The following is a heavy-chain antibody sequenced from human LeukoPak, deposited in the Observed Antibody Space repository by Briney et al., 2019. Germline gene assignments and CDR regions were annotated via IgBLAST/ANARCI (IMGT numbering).Heavy chain of an antibody. Sequence: SETLSLTCTVSGGSIRSDTYYWGWIRQPPGKGLEWIGSIYYTGNTYLNPSLKSRVTIFVDRSKNQFSLKLSSVTAADTAVYYCARTKEYYYDSSTYSYYFDYWGQGTLVTVSS. CDR1: GGSIRSDTYY. CDR3: ARTKEYYYDSSTYSYYFDY. V-gene: IGHV4-39*07. CDR2: IYYTGNT. J-gene: IGHJ4*02. D-gene: IGHD3-22*01.